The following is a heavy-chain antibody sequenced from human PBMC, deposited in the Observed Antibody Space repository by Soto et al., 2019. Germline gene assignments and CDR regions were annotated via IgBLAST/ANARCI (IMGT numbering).Heavy chain of an antibody. J-gene: IGHJ6*02. Sequence: PGGSLRLSCAASGFTFSSYEMNWVRQAPGKGLEWVSYISSSGSTIYYADSVKGRFTISRDNAKNSLYLQMNSLRAEDTAVYYCAREPPISDTAMVSYYYYGMDVWGQGTTVTVSS. D-gene: IGHD5-18*01. CDR3: AREPPISDTAMVSYYYYGMDV. V-gene: IGHV3-48*03. CDR2: ISSSGSTI. CDR1: GFTFSSYE.